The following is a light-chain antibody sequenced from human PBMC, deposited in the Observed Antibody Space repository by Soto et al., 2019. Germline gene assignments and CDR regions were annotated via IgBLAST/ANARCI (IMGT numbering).Light chain of an antibody. CDR3: HQRSNWPLT. CDR1: QSISSY. Sequence: EIVLTQSPATLSVSPGERATLSCTASQSISSYLAWYQQKPGQAPRLLIYDASNRATGIPARFSGSGSGTDFTLTISSLEPEDFAVYYCHQRSNWPLTFGGGTKVDIK. J-gene: IGKJ4*01. CDR2: DAS. V-gene: IGKV3-11*01.